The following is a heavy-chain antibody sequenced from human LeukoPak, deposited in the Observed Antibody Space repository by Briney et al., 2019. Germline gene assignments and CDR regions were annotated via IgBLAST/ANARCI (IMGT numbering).Heavy chain of an antibody. V-gene: IGHV3-23*01. CDR1: GITFTSDV. J-gene: IGHJ4*02. Sequence: QPGRSPRDSCATAGITFTSDVMSWGGPAPRLWPEWVTTFSGSGGSTHYADSVKGRFTISRDNSKNTLYLQMNSLRAEDTAVYYCAKSGLNRFDYWGQGTLVTVSS. CDR2: FSGSGGST. D-gene: IGHD2-15*01. CDR3: AKSGLNRFDY.